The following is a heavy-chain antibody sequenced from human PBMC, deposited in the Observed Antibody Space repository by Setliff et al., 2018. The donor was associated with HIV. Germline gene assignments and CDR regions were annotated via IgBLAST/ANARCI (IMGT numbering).Heavy chain of an antibody. D-gene: IGHD6-19*01. Sequence: KASETLSLTCTVSGDTDFYWSWIRQSPGKGLEWIGRIYPSGSTNYNPSLKSRVTMSVDTSKNQFSLKLSSVTAADTAVYYCASGSYTRGWYAWGQGMLVTVSS. CDR3: ASGSYTRGWYA. CDR2: IYPSGST. V-gene: IGHV4-4*07. CDR1: GDTDFY. J-gene: IGHJ5*02.